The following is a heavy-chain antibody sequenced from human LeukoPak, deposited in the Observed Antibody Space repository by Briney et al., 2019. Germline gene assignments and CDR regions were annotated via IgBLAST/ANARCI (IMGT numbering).Heavy chain of an antibody. D-gene: IGHD3-10*01. J-gene: IGHJ4*02. CDR3: ASLVRGVAPFDY. CDR1: GYSISSGYY. V-gene: IGHV4-38-2*02. CDR2: IYHSGST. Sequence: SETLSLTCTVSGYSISSGYYWGWIRQPPGKGLEWIGSIYHSGSTYYNPSLKSRVTISVDTFKNQFSLKLSSVTAADTAVYYCASLVRGVAPFDYWGQGTLVTVSS.